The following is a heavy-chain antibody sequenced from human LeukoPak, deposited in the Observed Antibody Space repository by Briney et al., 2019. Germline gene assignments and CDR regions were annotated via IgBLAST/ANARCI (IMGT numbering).Heavy chain of an antibody. Sequence: PSETLSLTCTVSGYSISSGYYWGWIQQPPGKGLEWIGSIYHSGSTYYNPSLKSRVTISVDTSKNQFSLKLSSVTAADTAVYYCARDMGATEGDYWGQGTLVTVSS. CDR1: GYSISSGYY. J-gene: IGHJ4*02. CDR3: ARDMGATEGDY. CDR2: IYHSGST. D-gene: IGHD1-26*01. V-gene: IGHV4-38-2*02.